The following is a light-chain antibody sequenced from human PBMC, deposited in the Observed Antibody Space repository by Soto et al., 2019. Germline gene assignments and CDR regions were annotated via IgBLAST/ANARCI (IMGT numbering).Light chain of an antibody. CDR2: YDS. J-gene: IGLJ3*02. Sequence: SSELTQPPSVSVAPGKTARITCGGNNIGSKSVHGYQQKPGQAPVLVIYYDSDRPSGIPERFSGSNSGNMATLTISRVEAGDEADYYCQLWDSSSDHPVFGGGTQLTVL. CDR3: QLWDSSSDHPV. CDR1: NIGSKS. V-gene: IGLV3-21*04.